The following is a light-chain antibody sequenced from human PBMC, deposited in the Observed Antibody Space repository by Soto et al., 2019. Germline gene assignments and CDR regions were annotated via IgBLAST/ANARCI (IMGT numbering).Light chain of an antibody. CDR1: QSVNNNF. Sequence: EIVLTQSPGTLSLSPGERATLSCRASQSVNNNFLAWYQQKPGQAPRLLIYDASSRATGIPDRFSGSGSGTDFTLTISRLEPEDFAVHSCQQYVTSPLTFGGGTKVEIK. CDR3: QQYVTSPLT. CDR2: DAS. V-gene: IGKV3-20*01. J-gene: IGKJ4*01.